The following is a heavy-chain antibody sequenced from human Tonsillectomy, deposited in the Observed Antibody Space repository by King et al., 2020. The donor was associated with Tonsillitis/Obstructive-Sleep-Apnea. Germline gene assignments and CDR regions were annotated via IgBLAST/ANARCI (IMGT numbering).Heavy chain of an antibody. D-gene: IGHD1-14*01. CDR2: ISSSSSYI. J-gene: IGHJ6*02. CDR3: GGNSEPYYYYGTDV. CDR1: GFTFSSYS. Sequence: VQLVESGGGLVKPGGSLRLSCAASGFTFSSYSMNWVRQAPGKGLEWVSSISSSSSYIYYADSVKGRFTISRDNAKNSLYLQMNSLRAEDTAVYYCGGNSEPYYYYGTDVWGQGTTVTVSS. V-gene: IGHV3-21*01.